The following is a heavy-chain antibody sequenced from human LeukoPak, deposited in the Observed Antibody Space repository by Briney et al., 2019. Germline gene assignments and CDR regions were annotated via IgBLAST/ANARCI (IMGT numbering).Heavy chain of an antibody. J-gene: IGHJ1*01. CDR1: VGSLSSGDYY. CDR3: AAESGYPYFQN. CDR2: IYNNAST. D-gene: IGHD5-12*01. V-gene: IGHV4-31*01. Sequence: SGTLSLTCTVTVGSLSSGDYYWSWIRHHPGKGLEWITPIYNNASTYYRPSINSPVTTSVDTSKREFSLKLSSVTAAETAVYYCAAESGYPYFQNSGQGSLVTASS.